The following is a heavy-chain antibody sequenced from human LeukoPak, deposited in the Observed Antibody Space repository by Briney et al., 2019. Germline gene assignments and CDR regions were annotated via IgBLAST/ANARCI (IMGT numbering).Heavy chain of an antibody. J-gene: IGHJ3*02. Sequence: SETLSLTCAVYGGSFSGYYWSWIRQPPGKGLEWIGEINHSGSTNYNPSLKSRVTISVDTSKNQFSLKLSSVTAADTAVYYCARDSGYDFWSGYTPGGAFDIWGQGTMVTVSS. CDR2: INHSGST. V-gene: IGHV4-34*01. D-gene: IGHD3-3*01. CDR1: GGSFSGYY. CDR3: ARDSGYDFWSGYTPGGAFDI.